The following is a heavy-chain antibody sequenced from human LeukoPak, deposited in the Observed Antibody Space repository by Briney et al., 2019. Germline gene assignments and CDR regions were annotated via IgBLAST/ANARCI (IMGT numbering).Heavy chain of an antibody. CDR3: ARDTYYYDTSGYYLEGRYFQH. V-gene: IGHV3-30*03. D-gene: IGHD3-22*01. Sequence: PGGSLRLSCAASGFTFSSYGMHWVRQAPGKGLEWVAVISYDGSNKYYVDSVKGRFTISRDNSKNTLYLQMNSLRAEDTAVYYCARDTYYYDTSGYYLEGRYFQHWGQGTLVTVSS. CDR2: ISYDGSNK. J-gene: IGHJ1*01. CDR1: GFTFSSYG.